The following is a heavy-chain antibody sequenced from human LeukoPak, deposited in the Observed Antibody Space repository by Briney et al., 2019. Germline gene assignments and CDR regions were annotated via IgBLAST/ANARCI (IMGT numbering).Heavy chain of an antibody. D-gene: IGHD2-15*01. CDR1: GGSFSGYY. CDR2: INHSGST. J-gene: IGHJ4*02. V-gene: IGHV4-34*01. CDR3: ARAQSSGCGGTNFDY. Sequence: SETLSLTCAVYGGSFSGYYWSWIRQPPGKGLEWIGEINHSGSTNYNPSLKSRVTISVDTSKNQFSLKLSSVTAADTAVYYCARAQSSGCGGTNFDYWGQGTLVTVSS.